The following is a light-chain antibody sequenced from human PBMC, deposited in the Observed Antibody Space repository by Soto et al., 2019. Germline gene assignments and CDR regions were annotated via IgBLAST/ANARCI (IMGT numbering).Light chain of an antibody. CDR2: GAS. V-gene: IGKV3-20*01. CDR3: QQYATDPLA. Sequence: EIVLTQPPGTLALSPGEGATLSCRASQSVGKNYLAWNHQKSGQAPRHLVHGASNRAPGIPERFSGSESGTDFTLTISSLEAVDFVAYYCQQYATDPLAFGGGTKVEMK. CDR1: QSVGKNY. J-gene: IGKJ4*01.